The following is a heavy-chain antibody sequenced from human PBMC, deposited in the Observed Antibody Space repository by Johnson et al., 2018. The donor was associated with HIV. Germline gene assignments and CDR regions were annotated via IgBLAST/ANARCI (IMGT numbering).Heavy chain of an antibody. J-gene: IGHJ3*02. CDR3: ARGGPIAVETTGAFDI. CDR2: IGTAGDT. Sequence: VQLVESGGGVVQPGRSLRLSCAASGFTFSSYDMHWVRQATGKGLEWVSAIGTAGDTYYPGSVKGRFTISRENAKHSLYLQMNSLRAEDTAVYYCARGGPIAVETTGAFDIWGQGTMVTVSS. D-gene: IGHD6-19*01. V-gene: IGHV3-13*01. CDR1: GFTFSSYD.